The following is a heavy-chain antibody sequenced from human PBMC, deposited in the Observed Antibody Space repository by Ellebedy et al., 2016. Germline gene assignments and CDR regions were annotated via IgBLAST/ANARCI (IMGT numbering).Heavy chain of an antibody. D-gene: IGHD4-23*01. CDR1: GFTFSRYG. J-gene: IGHJ4*02. CDR2: ISPDGNDK. Sequence: GESLKISCAASGFTFSRYGIHWVRQAPGKGLEWVAIISPDGNDKYYSGFVMGRFTISRDNSKNTLYLQMNSLRAEDTAVYYCAKATPTVVTPFDYWGQGTLVTVSS. V-gene: IGHV3-30*18. CDR3: AKATPTVVTPFDY.